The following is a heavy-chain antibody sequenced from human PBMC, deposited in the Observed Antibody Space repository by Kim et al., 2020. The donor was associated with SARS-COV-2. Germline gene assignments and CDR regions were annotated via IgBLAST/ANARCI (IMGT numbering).Heavy chain of an antibody. Sequence: GGSLRLSCAASGFTFSSYWMSWVRQAPGKGLEWVANIKQDGSEKYYVDSVKGRFTISRDNAKNSLYLQMNSLRAEDTAVYYCARVYSSGWTYYYYYGMDVWGQGTTVTVSS. CDR3: ARVYSSGWTYYYYYGMDV. D-gene: IGHD6-19*01. CDR2: IKQDGSEK. V-gene: IGHV3-7*01. J-gene: IGHJ6*02. CDR1: GFTFSSYW.